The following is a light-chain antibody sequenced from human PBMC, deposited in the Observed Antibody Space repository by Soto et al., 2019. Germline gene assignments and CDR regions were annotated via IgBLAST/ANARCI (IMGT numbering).Light chain of an antibody. V-gene: IGKV1-5*01. Sequence: DIQMTQSPSTLSASVGDRVTITCRASQSVSSWLAWYQQKPGKAPKLVIYDASSSESGVPSRFSGSGSGTDFTLSISSLQPDDFATYYCQQKKSDPYTFGKGTKLEIK. CDR2: DAS. CDR3: QQKKSDPYT. J-gene: IGKJ2*01. CDR1: QSVSSW.